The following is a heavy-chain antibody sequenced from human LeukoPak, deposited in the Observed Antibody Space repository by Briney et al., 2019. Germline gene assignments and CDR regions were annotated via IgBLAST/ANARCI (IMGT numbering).Heavy chain of an antibody. J-gene: IGHJ6*03. Sequence: SETLSLTCTVSGGSISSYYWSWIRQPPGKGLEWIGYIYYSGSTNYNPSLKSRVTISVDPSKNQFSLKLNSVPAADTAVYYWARGPTVRDMDVWGKGTTVTVSS. CDR3: ARGPTVRDMDV. CDR2: IYYSGST. D-gene: IGHD4-11*01. V-gene: IGHV4-59*01. CDR1: GGSISSYY.